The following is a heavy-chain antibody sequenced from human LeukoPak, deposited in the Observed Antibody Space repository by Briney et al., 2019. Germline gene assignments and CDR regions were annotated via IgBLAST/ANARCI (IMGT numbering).Heavy chain of an antibody. CDR1: GGSFSSGGYY. J-gene: IGHJ4*02. CDR2: IFSSGST. CDR3: ASEGGIMSY. V-gene: IGHV4-31*03. D-gene: IGHD3-16*01. Sequence: SQTLSLTCTVSGGSFSSGGYYWTWIRQHPEKGLEWIGYIFSSGSTYYNPSLESRITIWMDTSKIQFFLTLKSLTAADTAVYCCASEGGIMSYWGQGTLVTVSS.